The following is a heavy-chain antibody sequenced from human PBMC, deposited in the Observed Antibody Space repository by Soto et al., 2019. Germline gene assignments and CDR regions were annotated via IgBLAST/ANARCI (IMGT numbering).Heavy chain of an antibody. CDR2: FIPMLGIA. CDR1: GDSFSRST. Sequence: QVQLVQSGAEVNRPGSSVKVSCKASGDSFSRSTFSWVRPAPGPGLEWMGRFIPMLGIANDAQTFQGSVTITADKATSTADMDLSSLRSEDTAVDYCASLDDDTSGNFDYWGQGTLGTVSS. J-gene: IGHJ4*02. V-gene: IGHV1-69*02. D-gene: IGHD1-1*01. CDR3: ASLDDDTSGNFDY.